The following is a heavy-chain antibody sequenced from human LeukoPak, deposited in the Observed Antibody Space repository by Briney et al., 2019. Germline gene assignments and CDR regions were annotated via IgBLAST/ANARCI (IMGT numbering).Heavy chain of an antibody. J-gene: IGHJ4*02. V-gene: IGHV3-23*01. D-gene: IGHD1-26*01. CDR1: GFTFSSYA. CDR3: AKDVMNSGSWGDY. Sequence: GGSLRLSCAASGFTFSSYAMSWVRQAPGKGLEWVSAISGSGGSTYYADSVKGRFTISRDNSNNTLYLQLKSLRAEDTAVYYCAKDVMNSGSWGDYRGQGTLVTVSS. CDR2: ISGSGGST.